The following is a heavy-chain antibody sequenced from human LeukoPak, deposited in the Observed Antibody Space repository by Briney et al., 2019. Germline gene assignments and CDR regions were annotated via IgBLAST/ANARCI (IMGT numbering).Heavy chain of an antibody. Sequence: PSQTLSLTCIVNGGSIRRNSTHWGWIRQPPGKGLEWIGSIVYGGSTYYKPSLNSRVTISIDTSSNQFSLNLTSVTAADTAVYYCARDPGCTTTSCHLGLDYWGQGALVTGSS. D-gene: IGHD2-2*01. CDR3: ARDPGCTTTSCHLGLDY. CDR2: IVYGGST. CDR1: GGSIRRNSTH. J-gene: IGHJ4*02. V-gene: IGHV4-39*07.